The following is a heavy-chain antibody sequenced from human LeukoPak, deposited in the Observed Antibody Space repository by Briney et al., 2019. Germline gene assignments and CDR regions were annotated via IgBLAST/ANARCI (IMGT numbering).Heavy chain of an antibody. CDR1: GFTFSRYW. J-gene: IGHJ6*03. D-gene: IGHD3-3*01. Sequence: GGSLRLSCAASGFTFSRYWMHWVRQAPGKGLVWVSRINSDGSSTSYADSVKGRFTISRDNAKNTLYLQMNSLRAEDTAVYYCASTTIFGVVMPYYYYYYMDVWGKGSTVPVSS. V-gene: IGHV3-74*01. CDR3: ASTTIFGVVMPYYYYYYMDV. CDR2: INSDGSST.